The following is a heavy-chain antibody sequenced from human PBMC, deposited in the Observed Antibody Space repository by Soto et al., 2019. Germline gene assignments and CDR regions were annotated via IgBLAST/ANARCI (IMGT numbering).Heavy chain of an antibody. CDR3: ATGVVVAARGWGYYYYYGIDF. Sequence: AESLSLTCAVYGLSFRSYYWSWVRQAPGKGLEWMGEINHSGSTNYNPSLKSRVTISVDRSKNQFSLTLSSVTAAETAVYYCATGVVVAARGWGYYYYYGIDFWGQGTTVTVSS. V-gene: IGHV4-34*01. CDR2: INHSGST. J-gene: IGHJ6*02. D-gene: IGHD2-15*01. CDR1: GLSFRSYY.